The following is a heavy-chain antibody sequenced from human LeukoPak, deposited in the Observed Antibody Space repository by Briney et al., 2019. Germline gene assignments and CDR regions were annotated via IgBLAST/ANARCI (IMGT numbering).Heavy chain of an antibody. CDR3: ARVLGGLGYDNDAFDI. CDR1: GYTFTSYY. CDR2: INPNSGGT. Sequence: GASVKVSCKASGYTFTSYYMHWVRQAPGQGLEWMGWINPNSGGTNYAQKFQGRVTMTRDTSISTAYMELSRLRSDDTAVYYCARVLGGLGYDNDAFDIWGQGTMVTVSS. V-gene: IGHV1-2*02. J-gene: IGHJ3*02. D-gene: IGHD5-12*01.